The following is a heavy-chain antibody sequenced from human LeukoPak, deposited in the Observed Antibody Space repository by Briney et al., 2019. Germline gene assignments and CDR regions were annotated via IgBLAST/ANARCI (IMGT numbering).Heavy chain of an antibody. Sequence: GGSLRLSCAASGFTVSSSYMNWVRQAPGKGLEWVSLIYSGGGTYYADSVKGRFTISRDNSKNTLYLQMNSLRAEDTAVYYCARNYYDSSAYYYFDYWGQGTLVTVS. CDR3: ARNYYDSSAYYYFDY. V-gene: IGHV3-66*01. J-gene: IGHJ4*02. CDR2: IYSGGGT. CDR1: GFTVSSSY. D-gene: IGHD3-22*01.